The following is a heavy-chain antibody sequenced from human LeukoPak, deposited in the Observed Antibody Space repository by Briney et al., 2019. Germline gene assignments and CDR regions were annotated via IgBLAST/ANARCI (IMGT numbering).Heavy chain of an antibody. D-gene: IGHD3-10*01. CDR2: INSGSSTM. Sequence: GGSLRLSCAASGFTFISYSMTWVRQAPGKGLEWVSYINSGSSTMYYADSVKGRFTISRDKGKTSLYLQMNSLRDEDTAVYYCARVIAVVRGGGLSYYYAMDVWGQGTTVTVSS. CDR3: ARVIAVVRGGGLSYYYAMDV. V-gene: IGHV3-48*02. J-gene: IGHJ6*02. CDR1: GFTFISYS.